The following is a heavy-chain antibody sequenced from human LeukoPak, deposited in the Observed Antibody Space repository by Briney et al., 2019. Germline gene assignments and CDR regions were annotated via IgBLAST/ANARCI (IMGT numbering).Heavy chain of an antibody. CDR3: AKDQRLRPQYYFDS. CDR2: ISGSGTYT. V-gene: IGHV3-23*01. J-gene: IGHJ4*02. CDR1: GFTFNNYA. Sequence: PGGSLRLSCLASGFTFNNYAMFWVRQTPGKGLEWVSCISGSGTYTYYADSVKGRFTISRDNSKNMLYLQMNSLRAEDTAVFYCAKDQRLRPQYYFDSWGQGTLVTVSS.